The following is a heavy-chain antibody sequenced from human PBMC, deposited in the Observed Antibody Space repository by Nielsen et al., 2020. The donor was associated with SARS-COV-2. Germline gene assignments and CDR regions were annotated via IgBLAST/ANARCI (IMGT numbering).Heavy chain of an antibody. CDR1: GDSISSGGYS. J-gene: IGHJ3*02. CDR3: ARADYYGSGSYLKAFDT. V-gene: IGHV4-30-2*01. D-gene: IGHD3-10*01. Sequence: SETLSLTCTVSGDSISSGGYSWSWIRQPPGKGLEWIGYIYHSGSTYYNPSLKNRVTISVDRSKNQFSLKLSSVTAADTAVYYCARADYYGSGSYLKAFDTWGQGTMVTVSS. CDR2: IYHSGST.